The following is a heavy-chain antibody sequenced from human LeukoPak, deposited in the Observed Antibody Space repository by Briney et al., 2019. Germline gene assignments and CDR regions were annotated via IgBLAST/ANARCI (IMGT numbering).Heavy chain of an antibody. D-gene: IGHD3-10*01. CDR2: ISGSGSST. V-gene: IGHV3-23*01. J-gene: IGHJ4*02. CDR1: GFTFATYA. Sequence: GGSLRLSCAASGFTFATYAMSWVRQAPGRGLEWVSSISGSGSSTFYADFVKGRFTISRDNSKNTLYLQMTSLRAEDTAVFYCAKSPYALGSYGIAGDYWGQGTLVTVSS. CDR3: AKSPYALGSYGIAGDY.